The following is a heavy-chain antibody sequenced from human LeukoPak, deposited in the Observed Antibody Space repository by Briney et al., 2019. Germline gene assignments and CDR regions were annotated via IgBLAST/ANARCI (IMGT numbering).Heavy chain of an antibody. CDR2: IIGSGGST. CDR1: GFSFSSYA. V-gene: IGHV3-23*01. Sequence: GGSLRLSCAASGFSFSSYAMSWVRQAPGKVLEWVSAIIGSGGSTDYADSVKGRFTISRDNSKNTLYLQMNSLRAEDTAVYYCAKASPLYDSSGYPFQHWGQGTLVTVSS. D-gene: IGHD3-22*01. CDR3: AKASPLYDSSGYPFQH. J-gene: IGHJ1*01.